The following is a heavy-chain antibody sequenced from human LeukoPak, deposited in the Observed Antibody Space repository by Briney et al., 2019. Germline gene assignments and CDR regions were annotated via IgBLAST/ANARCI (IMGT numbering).Heavy chain of an antibody. D-gene: IGHD3-22*01. V-gene: IGHV3-9*01. CDR1: GFTFDDYA. Sequence: PGGSLRLSCAASGFTFDDYAMHWVRQAPWKGLEWVSGITWNRDNIGYGDSVKGRFTISRDNVKNALYLQMNSLRPEDTALYYCAKDLSSAITSALVLDVWGQGTTVIVSS. CDR2: ITWNRDNI. CDR3: AKDLSSAITSALVLDV. J-gene: IGHJ6*02.